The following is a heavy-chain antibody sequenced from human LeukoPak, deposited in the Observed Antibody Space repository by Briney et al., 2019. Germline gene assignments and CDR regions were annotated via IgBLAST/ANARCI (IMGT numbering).Heavy chain of an antibody. CDR3: AREKNTLDAFDT. V-gene: IGHV1-18*01. Sequence: ASVKASCKASGYTFTNYGINWVRQAPGQGLEWMGWISPYNDDTNYAQNFQGRVTLTTDTSTSTVYMQLRGLRSDDTAVYYCAREKNTLDAFDTWGQGTMVTVSS. CDR2: ISPYNDDT. CDR1: GYTFTNYG. J-gene: IGHJ3*02.